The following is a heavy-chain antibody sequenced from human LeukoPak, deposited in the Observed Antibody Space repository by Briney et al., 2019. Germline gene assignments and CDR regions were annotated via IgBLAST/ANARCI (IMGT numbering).Heavy chain of an antibody. CDR3: AKDGNAGYNWNDAVLPSLVDY. CDR1: GFTFSSYA. V-gene: IGHV3-30*02. D-gene: IGHD1-1*01. J-gene: IGHJ4*02. CDR2: IRYDGSNK. Sequence: GGSLRLSCAASGFTFSSYAMSWVRQAPGKGLEWVAFIRYDGSNKYYADSVKGRFTISRDNSKNTLYLQMNSLRAEDTAVYYCAKDGNAGYNWNDAVLPSLVDYWGQGTLVTVSA.